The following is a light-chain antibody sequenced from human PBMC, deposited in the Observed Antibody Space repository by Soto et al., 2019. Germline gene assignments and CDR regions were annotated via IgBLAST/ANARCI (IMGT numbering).Light chain of an antibody. V-gene: IGLV1-51*01. Sequence: QSVLTQPPSVSAAPGQKVTISCSGSSSNVGNNYVSWYQQLPGTAPKLLIYDNNNRPSGIPDRFSGSKSGTSAALGITGLQTGDEADYYCGTWDNSLRGVVFGGGTKVTVL. CDR1: SSNVGNNY. J-gene: IGLJ2*01. CDR2: DNN. CDR3: GTWDNSLRGVV.